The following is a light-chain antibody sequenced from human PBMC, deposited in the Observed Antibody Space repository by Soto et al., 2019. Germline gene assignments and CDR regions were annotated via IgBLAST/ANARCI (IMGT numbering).Light chain of an antibody. CDR1: QSIGRY. Sequence: DIVLTQSPDTLSLSPGERATLSCRASQSIGRYLVWFQQKPGQAPRLLIYDASTRATGIPARFSGSGSGADFTLTISSLEPEDFAVYYCQQRSYWPLTVGGGTNVEIK. CDR3: QQRSYWPLT. CDR2: DAS. J-gene: IGKJ4*01. V-gene: IGKV3-11*01.